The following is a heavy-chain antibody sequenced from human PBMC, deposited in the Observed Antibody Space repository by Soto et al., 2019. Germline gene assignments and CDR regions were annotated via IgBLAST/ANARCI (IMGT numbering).Heavy chain of an antibody. V-gene: IGHV4-39*01. CDR1: TDSRSFTNSY. J-gene: IGHJ4*02. CDR3: ARHSIDGVWRGFDF. CDR2: SSYTGGT. D-gene: IGHD2-21*01. Sequence: SETMSLPCTVSTDSRSFTNSYWGGIRQPPGKGRPWLGISSYTGGTFYNPSPKGRVVISFDTSKKQSSLQVTSVTAADTAVYFCARHSIDGVWRGFDFWGQGSPVTVSS.